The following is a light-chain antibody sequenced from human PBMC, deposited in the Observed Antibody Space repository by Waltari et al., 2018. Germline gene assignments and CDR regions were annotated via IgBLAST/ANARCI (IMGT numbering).Light chain of an antibody. V-gene: IGLV1-51*02. CDR3: GTWDSSLSGAV. Sequence: QSVLTQPPSVSAAPGQRVTISCSGGRPNIGTNSVSWYRQFPGPAPKLRIYENTERPSGIPGRFAGSKYGTSATLDITGLQAGDEADYYCGTWDSSLSGAVFGGGTHLTVL. CDR1: RPNIGTNS. CDR2: ENT. J-gene: IGLJ7*01.